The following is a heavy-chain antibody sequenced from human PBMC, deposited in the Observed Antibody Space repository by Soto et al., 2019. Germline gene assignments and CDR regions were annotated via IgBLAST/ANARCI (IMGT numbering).Heavy chain of an antibody. V-gene: IGHV3-33*01. CDR3: ARDRITMVRGVITPYYGMDV. CDR1: GFTFSSYG. Sequence: QVQLVESGGGVVQPGRSLRLSCAASGFTFSSYGMHWGRQAPGKGLEWVAVIWYDGSNKYYADSVKGRFTISRDNSKNTLYLQMNSLRAEDTAVYYCARDRITMVRGVITPYYGMDVWGQGTTVTVSS. J-gene: IGHJ6*02. CDR2: IWYDGSNK. D-gene: IGHD3-10*01.